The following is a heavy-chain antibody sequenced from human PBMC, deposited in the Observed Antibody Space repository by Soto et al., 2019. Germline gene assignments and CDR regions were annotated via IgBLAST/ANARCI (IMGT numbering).Heavy chain of an antibody. V-gene: IGHV6-1*01. D-gene: IGHD2-15*01. CDR3: ARDRGSCSGGSCYEFYDY. CDR1: GDSVSSNSAA. CDR2: TYYRSKWYN. J-gene: IGHJ4*02. Sequence: QSQTLSLTCAISGDSVSSNSAAWNWIRQSPSRGIEWLGRTYYRSKWYNDYAVSVKSRITINPDTSKNQFSLQLNSVTPEDAAVYYCARDRGSCSGGSCYEFYDYWGQGTLVTVSS.